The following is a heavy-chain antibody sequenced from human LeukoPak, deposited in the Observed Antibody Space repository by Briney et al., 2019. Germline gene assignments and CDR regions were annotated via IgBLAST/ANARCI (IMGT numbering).Heavy chain of an antibody. V-gene: IGHV3-23*01. J-gene: IGHJ5*02. CDR1: GFTFSSYA. CDR2: ISGSGGST. Sequence: GGSLRLSCAASGFTFSSYAMSWVRQAPGKGLEWVSAISGSGGSTYYADSVKGRFTISRDNSKNTLYLQMNSLRAEDTAVYYCAKGIRLHVHVGPFDPWGQGTLVTVSS. D-gene: IGHD3/OR15-3a*01. CDR3: AKGIRLHVHVGPFDP.